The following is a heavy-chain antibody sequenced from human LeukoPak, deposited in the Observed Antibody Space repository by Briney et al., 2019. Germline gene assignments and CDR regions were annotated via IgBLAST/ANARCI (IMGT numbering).Heavy chain of an antibody. CDR2: INAGNGNT. J-gene: IGHJ4*02. Sequence: GASVKVSCKASGYTFTSYAMQWVRQAPGQRLEWMGWINAGNGNTKYSQKFQGRVTITRDTSASTAYMELSSLRSQDTAVYYCARDLGGGWYPFDYWGQGTLVTVSS. D-gene: IGHD6-19*01. CDR1: GYTFTSYA. V-gene: IGHV1-3*01. CDR3: ARDLGGGWYPFDY.